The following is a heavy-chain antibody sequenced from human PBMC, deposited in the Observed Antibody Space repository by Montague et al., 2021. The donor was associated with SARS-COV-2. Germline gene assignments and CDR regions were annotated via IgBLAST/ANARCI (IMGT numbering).Heavy chain of an antibody. Sequence: TLSLTCTVSGCSVSSGGYYWTWIRQHPVRGLEWLAYIFYTGTPYYTSSLKSRLSISMDSSKNQFSLDLSSVTAADTAVYYCARRRTTAGTWFFDYWGQGTLVTVSS. V-gene: IGHV4-31*03. CDR2: IFYTGTP. CDR3: ARRRTTAGTWFFDY. CDR1: GCSVSSGGYY. J-gene: IGHJ4*02. D-gene: IGHD6-13*01.